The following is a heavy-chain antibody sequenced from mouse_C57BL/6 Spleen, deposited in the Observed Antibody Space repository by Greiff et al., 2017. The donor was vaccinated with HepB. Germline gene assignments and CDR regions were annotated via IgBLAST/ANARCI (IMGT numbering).Heavy chain of an antibody. CDR1: GFTFSSYG. V-gene: IGHV5-6*01. J-gene: IGHJ1*03. D-gene: IGHD1-1*01. Sequence: EVNLVESGGDLVKPGGSLKLSCAASGFTFSSYGMSWVRQTPDKRLEWVATISSGGSYTYYPDSVKGRFTISRDNAKNTLYLQMSSLKSEDTAMYYCASPPYYGSSYLWYFDVWGTGTTVTVSS. CDR2: ISSGGSYT. CDR3: ASPPYYGSSYLWYFDV.